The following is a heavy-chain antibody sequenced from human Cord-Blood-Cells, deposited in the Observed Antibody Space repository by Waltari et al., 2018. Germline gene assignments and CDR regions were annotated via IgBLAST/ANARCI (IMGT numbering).Heavy chain of an antibody. CDR2: INPNSGGT. Sequence: QVQLVQSGAEVKKPGASVKVSCKASGSTFTGYYMHWVRQAPGQGLEWMGWINPNSGGTNYAQKFQGRVTMTRDTSISTAYMELSRLRSDDTAVYYCARDSLFYAITGDLLFDYWGQGTLVTVSS. V-gene: IGHV1-2*02. CDR1: GSTFTGYY. D-gene: IGHD7-27*01. CDR3: ARDSLFYAITGDLLFDY. J-gene: IGHJ4*02.